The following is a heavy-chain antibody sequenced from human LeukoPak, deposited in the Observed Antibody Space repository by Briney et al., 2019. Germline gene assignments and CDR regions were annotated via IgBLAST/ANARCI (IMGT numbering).Heavy chain of an antibody. CDR1: GFTFTNYA. Sequence: GGSLRLSCVASGFTFTNYAMSWVRQAPGKGLEWASAITGSDDSSYYADSVKGRFTISRDNSKNTLYLQVNSLRAEDTAVYYCAKWGDYDILTGYYVPDYWGQGTLVTVSS. V-gene: IGHV3-23*01. CDR2: ITGSDDSS. J-gene: IGHJ4*02. CDR3: AKWGDYDILTGYYVPDY. D-gene: IGHD3-9*01.